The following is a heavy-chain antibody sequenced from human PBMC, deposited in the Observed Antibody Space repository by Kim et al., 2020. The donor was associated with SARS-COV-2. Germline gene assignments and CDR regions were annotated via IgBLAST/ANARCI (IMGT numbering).Heavy chain of an antibody. Sequence: TYYNPSLKSRVTISVDRSKNQFSLKLSSVTTADTAVYYCATSLGYYFDYWGQGTLVTVSS. D-gene: IGHD3-16*01. CDR2: T. CDR3: ATSLGYYFDY. J-gene: IGHJ4*02. V-gene: IGHV4-30-2*01.